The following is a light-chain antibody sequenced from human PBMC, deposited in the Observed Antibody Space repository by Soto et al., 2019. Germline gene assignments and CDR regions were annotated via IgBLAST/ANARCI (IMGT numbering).Light chain of an antibody. J-gene: IGKJ4*01. CDR3: QQFSSYPLT. CDR2: DAS. CDR1: QTVSSIS. V-gene: IGKV3-20*01. Sequence: EIVMTQSPATLSVSPGERATLSCRASQTVSSISLAWYQQKRGQAPRLLIHDASSRATGIPDRFSGSGSGTDFTLTISRLEPEDFAVYYCQQFSSYPLTFGGGTKVDI.